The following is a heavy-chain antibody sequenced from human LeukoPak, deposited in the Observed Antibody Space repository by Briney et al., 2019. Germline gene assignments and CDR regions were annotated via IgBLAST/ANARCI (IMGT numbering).Heavy chain of an antibody. D-gene: IGHD3-16*02. Sequence: PGGSLRLSCAASGFTFSSYSMNWVRQAPGEGLEWVSSISSSSSYIYYADSVKGRFTISRDNAKNSLYLQMNSLRAEDTAVYYCASEAGITFGGVIVHFDYWGQGTLVTVSS. J-gene: IGHJ4*02. CDR2: ISSSSSYI. CDR1: GFTFSSYS. V-gene: IGHV3-21*01. CDR3: ASEAGITFGGVIVHFDY.